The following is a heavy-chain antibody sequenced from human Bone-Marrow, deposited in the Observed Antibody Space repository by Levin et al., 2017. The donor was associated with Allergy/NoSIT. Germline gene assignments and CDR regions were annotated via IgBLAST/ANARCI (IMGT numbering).Heavy chain of an antibody. D-gene: IGHD2-21*01. V-gene: IGHV3-30*18. CDR3: AKEGGGENSVYAFDL. Sequence: HSGGSLRLSCAASGFTFSNHGMHWVRQAPGKGLEWVAVVASHGKVTYYSESVKGRFTISRDNSKNTLFLQMDSLRIDDTAVYFCAKEGGGENSVYAFDLWGQGTMVTVSS. CDR1: GFTFSNHG. J-gene: IGHJ3*01. CDR2: VASHGKVT.